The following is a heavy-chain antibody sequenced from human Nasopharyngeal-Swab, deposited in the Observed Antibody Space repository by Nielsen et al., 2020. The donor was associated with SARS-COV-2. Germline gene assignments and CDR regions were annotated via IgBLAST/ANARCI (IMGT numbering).Heavy chain of an antibody. Sequence: GESLKISCAASGFTFSDYYMSWIRQAPGKGLEWVSYISSSGSTIYYADSVKGRFTISRDNSKNTLYLQMNSLRAEDTAVYYCARGDMVRGVIAHGMDVWGQGTTVTVSS. J-gene: IGHJ6*02. CDR2: ISSSGSTI. CDR3: ARGDMVRGVIAHGMDV. CDR1: GFTFSDYY. V-gene: IGHV3-11*04. D-gene: IGHD3-10*01.